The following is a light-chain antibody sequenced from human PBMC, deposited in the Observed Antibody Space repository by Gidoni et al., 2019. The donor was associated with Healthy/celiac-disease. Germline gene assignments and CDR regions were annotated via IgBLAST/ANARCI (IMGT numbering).Light chain of an antibody. Sequence: EIVLTQSPATLSLSPGERATLSCRASQSVSSYLAWYQQKPGQAPRLLIYDASNRATGIPDRFNGSGSGTDFTLTISSLEPEDFAVYYCQQRSNWPITFGQGTRLEIK. V-gene: IGKV3-11*01. J-gene: IGKJ5*01. CDR3: QQRSNWPIT. CDR2: DAS. CDR1: QSVSSY.